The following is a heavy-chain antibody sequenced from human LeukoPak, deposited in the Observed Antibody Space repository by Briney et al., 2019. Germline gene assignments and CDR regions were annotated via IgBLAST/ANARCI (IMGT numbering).Heavy chain of an antibody. CDR1: GFTFSSYA. CDR3: ASSLGGSGCEY. V-gene: IGHV3-21*01. Sequence: GGSLRLSCAASGFTFSSYAMHWVRQAPGKGLEWVSSISSSSSYIYYADSVKGRFTISRDNAKNSLYLQMNSLRAEDTAVYYCASSLGGSGCEYWGQGTLVTVSS. J-gene: IGHJ4*02. D-gene: IGHD6-19*01. CDR2: ISSSSSYI.